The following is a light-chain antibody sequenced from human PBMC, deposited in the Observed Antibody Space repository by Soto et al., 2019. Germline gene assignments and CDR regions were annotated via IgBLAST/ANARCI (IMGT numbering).Light chain of an antibody. V-gene: IGLV2-14*01. J-gene: IGLJ1*01. CDR3: SSYTSSSTLSV. Sequence: QSALTQPASVSGSPGQSITISCTGTSSDVGGYNYVSWYQQHPGKAPKLMIYEVSNRPSGVSNRFSGSKSGNTASLTLSGLQAEDEADYYCSSYTSSSTLSVFGTGTKLTVL. CDR1: SSDVGGYNY. CDR2: EVS.